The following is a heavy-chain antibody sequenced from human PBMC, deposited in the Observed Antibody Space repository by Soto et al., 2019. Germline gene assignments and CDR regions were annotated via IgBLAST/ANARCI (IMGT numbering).Heavy chain of an antibody. CDR1: GGSISSGGFS. J-gene: IGHJ4*02. V-gene: IGHV4-30-2*01. Sequence: QLQLQESGSGLVKPSQTLSLRCAVSGGSISSGGFSWSWIRQPPGKGLEWIGYIYHSGSTYYNPSLKSRVTTSVDRSKNQFSLRLSSVTAADTAVYYCARGGDYGGFDYWGQGTLVTVSS. CDR3: ARGGDYGGFDY. D-gene: IGHD4-17*01. CDR2: IYHSGST.